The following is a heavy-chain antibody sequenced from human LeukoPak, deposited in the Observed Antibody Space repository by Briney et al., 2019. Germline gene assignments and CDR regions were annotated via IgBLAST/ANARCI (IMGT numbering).Heavy chain of an antibody. CDR1: GFTFSNFG. D-gene: IGHD1-26*01. Sequence: GGSLRLSCAASGFTFSNFGMHWVRHAPGKGLEWVAGISYDGSNKYYGDSVKGRFTISRDNSKNTLYLQMNSLRAEDTAVYYCARPVGGSYWFYFDYWGQGTLVTVSS. J-gene: IGHJ4*02. CDR2: ISYDGSNK. V-gene: IGHV3-30*03. CDR3: ARPVGGSYWFYFDY.